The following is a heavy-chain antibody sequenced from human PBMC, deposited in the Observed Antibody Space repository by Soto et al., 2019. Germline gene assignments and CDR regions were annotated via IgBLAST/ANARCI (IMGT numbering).Heavy chain of an antibody. Sequence: QVQLVESGGGVVQPGRSLRLSCAASGFTFSSYAMHWVRQAPGKGLEWVAVISYDGSNKYYADSVKGRFTISRDNSKNTLYLQMNSLRAEDTAVYYCARDLGGGSYCDYWGQGTLVTVSS. J-gene: IGHJ4*02. V-gene: IGHV3-30-3*01. CDR1: GFTFSSYA. D-gene: IGHD1-26*01. CDR2: ISYDGSNK. CDR3: ARDLGGGSYCDY.